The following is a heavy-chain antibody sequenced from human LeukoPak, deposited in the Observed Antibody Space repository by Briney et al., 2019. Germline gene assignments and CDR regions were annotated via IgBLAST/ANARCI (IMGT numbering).Heavy chain of an antibody. CDR3: ARGWGYFDY. J-gene: IGHJ4*02. D-gene: IGHD7-27*01. CDR2: IYYSGST. V-gene: IGHV4-59*01. CDR1: GGSISSYH. Sequence: SETLSLTCSGSGGSISSYHWSWIRQPPGKGLEWIGYIYYSGSTNYNASLKSRVTISVDTSKNQFSLKLSSVTAADTAVYYCARGWGYFDYWGQGTLVTVSS.